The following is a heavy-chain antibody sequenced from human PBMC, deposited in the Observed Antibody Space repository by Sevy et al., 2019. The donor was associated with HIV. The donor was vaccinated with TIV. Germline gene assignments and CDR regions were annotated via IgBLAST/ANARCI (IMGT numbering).Heavy chain of an antibody. CDR3: AKSEWGNIGFCTRSSCYPFDY. CDR1: GFTFTSYA. J-gene: IGHJ4*02. Sequence: GGSLRLSCGASGFTFTSYAMSWVRQAPGKGLEWVSSISGSHGTPYYADSVKGRFTISRDNSKNTLYLQMSSLRAEDTAVYYCAKSEWGNIGFCTRSSCYPFDYWGQGTLVTVSS. D-gene: IGHD2-2*01. V-gene: IGHV3-23*01. CDR2: ISGSHGTP.